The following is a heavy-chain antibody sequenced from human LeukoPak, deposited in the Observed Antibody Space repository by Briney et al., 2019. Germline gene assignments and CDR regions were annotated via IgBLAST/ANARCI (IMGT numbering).Heavy chain of an antibody. V-gene: IGHV3-23*01. J-gene: IGHJ4*02. Sequence: GGSLRLSCAASVFTFSSYAMTWVRQAPGKGLEWVSAISGGGVTTYYADYVKGRFTISRDNSQNTLFLQMNSLRAEDTAIYYCAKEGRLGYCSGGTCPRDYWGQGTLVTVSS. CDR3: AKEGRLGYCSGGTCPRDY. D-gene: IGHD2-15*01. CDR2: ISGGGVTT. CDR1: VFTFSSYA.